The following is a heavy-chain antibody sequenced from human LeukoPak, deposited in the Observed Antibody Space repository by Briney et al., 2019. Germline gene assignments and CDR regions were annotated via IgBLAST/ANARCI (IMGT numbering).Heavy chain of an antibody. V-gene: IGHV4-31*03. CDR1: GASISSGTYY. D-gene: IGHD1-26*01. Sequence: SETLSLTCTVSGASISSGTYYCSWVRQHPGQGLEWIGYIYYSGSTYYNPSLKSRVTISVDTSKNQFSLKLSSVTAADTAVYYCARARYSGKLFDYWGQGTLVTVSS. J-gene: IGHJ4*02. CDR3: ARARYSGKLFDY. CDR2: IYYSGST.